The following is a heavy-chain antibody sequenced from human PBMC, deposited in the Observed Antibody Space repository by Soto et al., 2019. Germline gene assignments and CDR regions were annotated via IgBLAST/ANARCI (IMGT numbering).Heavy chain of an antibody. CDR3: ARRAERWNERGWLDP. CDR1: GYTFSDYA. Sequence: QVQLVQSGAEVKKPGASVNVSCKTSGYTFSDYAISWVRQAPGQGLEWMGWINAYNGNTNYAQNLQGRLTLTTDTATSTAYMEPRSLRSDDTALYYCARRAERWNERGWLDPWGQGTLVTVSS. V-gene: IGHV1-18*01. CDR2: INAYNGNT. J-gene: IGHJ5*02. D-gene: IGHD1-1*01.